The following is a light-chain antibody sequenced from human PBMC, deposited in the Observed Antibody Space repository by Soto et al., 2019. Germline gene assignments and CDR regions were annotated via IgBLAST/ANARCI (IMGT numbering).Light chain of an antibody. V-gene: IGKV1-5*03. Sequence: DIQMTQSPSTLSASVGDRVTITCRASQSISTWLAWYQQKPGKAPKLLIYKASSLESGVPSRFSGSGSGTEFTLTISSLQPDDFATYYCQQYNDFSRTFGKGTKLEIK. CDR2: KAS. CDR1: QSISTW. CDR3: QQYNDFSRT. J-gene: IGKJ2*01.